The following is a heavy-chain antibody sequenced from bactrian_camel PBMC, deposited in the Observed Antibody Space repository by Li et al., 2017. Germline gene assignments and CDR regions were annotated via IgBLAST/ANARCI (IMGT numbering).Heavy chain of an antibody. CDR1: GSIYGDAC. Sequence: QVQLVESGGGSVQAEGSLRLSCGASGSIYGDACVGWLRQAPGKEREGVAAIDSDGIASYADSVKGRFTISRDNAKNALYLQLNSLKTEDTAIYFCAKENTLGSVWPYYYGMDYWGEGTQVTVS. V-gene: IGHV3S53*01. J-gene: IGHJ7*01. CDR2: IDSDGIA.